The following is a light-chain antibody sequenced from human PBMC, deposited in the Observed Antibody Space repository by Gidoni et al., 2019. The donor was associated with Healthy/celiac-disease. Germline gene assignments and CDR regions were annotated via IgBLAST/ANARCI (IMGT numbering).Light chain of an antibody. CDR2: GAS. CDR3: QQYGSSPLFT. CDR1: QSVSSSY. J-gene: IGKJ3*01. V-gene: IGKV3-20*01. Sequence: EIVLTPSPGTLSLSPGERATLSCTASQSVSSSYLAWYQQKPGQAPRLLIYGASSRATGIPDRFSGSGSGTDFTLTISRLEPEDFAVYYCQQYGSSPLFTFGPGTKVDIK.